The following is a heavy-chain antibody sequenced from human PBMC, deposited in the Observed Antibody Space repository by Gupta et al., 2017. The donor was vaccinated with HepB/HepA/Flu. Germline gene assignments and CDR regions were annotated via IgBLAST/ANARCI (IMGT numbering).Heavy chain of an antibody. CDR3: VVEWGY. Sequence: QVQLVESGRGVVQPGTSLRLSCAAAGFTFSNYGMRWVRQAPGKGPEWVAVIWFDGSHKYYAGYVRGRFTISRKVARKTLYLQMISLRVENTAVYYSVVEWGYWGQGAMVTVSS. D-gene: IGHD1-26*01. J-gene: IGHJ4*02. V-gene: IGHV3-33*03. CDR1: GFTFSNYG. CDR2: IWFDGSHK.